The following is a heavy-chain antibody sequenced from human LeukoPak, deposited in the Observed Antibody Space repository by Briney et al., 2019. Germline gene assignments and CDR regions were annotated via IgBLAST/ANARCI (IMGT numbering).Heavy chain of an antibody. CDR2: ISYDGSNK. J-gene: IGHJ4*02. Sequence: GRSLRLSCAASGFTFRSYGMHWVRQAPGKGLEWVAVISYDGSNKYYVDSVKGRFTISRDNSKNTLYLQMNSLRAEGTAIYYCAKDLEQLVSGVGLFRGQGTLVTVSS. V-gene: IGHV3-30*18. CDR3: AKDLEQLVSGVGLF. D-gene: IGHD6-6*01. CDR1: GFTFRSYG.